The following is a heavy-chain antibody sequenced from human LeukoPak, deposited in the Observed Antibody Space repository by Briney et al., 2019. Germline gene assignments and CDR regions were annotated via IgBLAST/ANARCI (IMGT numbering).Heavy chain of an antibody. V-gene: IGHV1-2*02. Sequence: ASVKVSCKASGYTFTGYYMHWVRQAPGQGLEWMGWINPNSGGTKYAQKFQGRVTMTRDTSISTAYMELSRLRSDDTAVYYCARGAHYHDSSDGYDYWGQGTLVTVSS. CDR2: INPNSGGT. CDR1: GYTFTGYY. J-gene: IGHJ4*02. D-gene: IGHD3-22*01. CDR3: ARGAHYHDSSDGYDY.